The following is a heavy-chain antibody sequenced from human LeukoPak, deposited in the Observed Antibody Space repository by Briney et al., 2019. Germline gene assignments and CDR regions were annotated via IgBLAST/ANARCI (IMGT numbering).Heavy chain of an antibody. CDR1: GGSISSYY. CDR2: IYYSGSA. CDR3: ARLGYSSSWYVFDY. Sequence: PSETLSLTCTVSGGSISSYYWSWIRQPQGKGRERIGYIYYSGSAIYNPSLKSRVTISVDTPKSQFSLNLSSVTGADTAVYYCARLGYSSSWYVFDYWGQGTLVTVSS. D-gene: IGHD6-13*01. V-gene: IGHV4-59*01. J-gene: IGHJ4*02.